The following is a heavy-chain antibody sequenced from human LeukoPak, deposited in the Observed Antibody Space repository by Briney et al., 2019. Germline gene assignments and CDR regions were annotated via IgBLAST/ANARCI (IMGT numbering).Heavy chain of an antibody. CDR3: ARGDNWFDP. V-gene: IGHV3-53*05. CDR1: GFTVSSNY. J-gene: IGHJ5*02. CDR2: IYGGGTT. Sequence: PGGSLRLSCVPSGFTVSSNYMTWVRQAPGKGLEWVSAIYGGGTTYYADSVKGRFTISRDNSKNTVYLQMNSLRAEDTAVYYCARGDNWFDPWGQGTLVTVSS.